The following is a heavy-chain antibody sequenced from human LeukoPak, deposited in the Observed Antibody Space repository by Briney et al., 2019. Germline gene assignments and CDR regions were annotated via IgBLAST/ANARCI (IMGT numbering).Heavy chain of an antibody. V-gene: IGHV3-21*01. Sequence: NPGGSLRLSCVASGFTFSGFSMHWVRQAPGKGLEWVSSISSRSKYIYYTDLVKGRFTISRDNAKNSLYLQMNSLRAEDMAVYYCVRDGSTSRYYNGMDVWGQGTTVTVSS. CDR3: VRDGSTSRYYNGMDV. J-gene: IGHJ6*02. CDR2: ISSRSKYI. CDR1: GFTFSGFS. D-gene: IGHD2-2*01.